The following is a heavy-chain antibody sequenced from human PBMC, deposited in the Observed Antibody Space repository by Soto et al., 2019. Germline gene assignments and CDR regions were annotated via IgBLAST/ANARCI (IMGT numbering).Heavy chain of an antibody. Sequence: EVQLVEPGGGLVQPGGSLRLSCAASGFAFSGYRMNWVRQAPGKGLKWVSYISSDSTTIYYADSVKGRFTISRDNAKNSLYLQMNSLTVEDTAVYYCAREPSGFDPWVQGTLVTVSS. J-gene: IGHJ5*02. CDR3: AREPSGFDP. CDR2: ISSDSTTI. CDR1: GFAFSGYR. V-gene: IGHV3-48*01.